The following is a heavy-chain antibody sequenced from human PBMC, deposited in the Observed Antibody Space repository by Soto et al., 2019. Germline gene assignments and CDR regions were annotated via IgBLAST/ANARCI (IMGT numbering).Heavy chain of an antibody. Sequence: QVQLVESGGGVVQPGTSLRLSCAASGFTFSSYGIHWLRQAPGKGLEWLAVISYDGNEKNYADSVKGRFTISRDNSKNTVYLELNILIGEDTSVDSCAYDVSHYDSSGFHPPYWGQGSLV. CDR2: ISYDGNEK. D-gene: IGHD3-22*01. CDR3: AYDVSHYDSSGFHPPY. J-gene: IGHJ4*02. V-gene: IGHV3-30*18. CDR1: GFTFSSYG.